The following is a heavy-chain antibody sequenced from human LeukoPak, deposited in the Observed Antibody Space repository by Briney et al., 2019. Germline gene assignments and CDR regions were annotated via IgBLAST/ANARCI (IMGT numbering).Heavy chain of an antibody. CDR1: GFTFSSYG. J-gene: IGHJ3*02. Sequence: PGGSLRLSCAASGFTFSSYGMHWVRQAPGKGLEWVAFIRYDGSNKYYADSVKGRFTISRDNAKNSLYLQMNSLRAEDTAVYYCARARNYYDSSGFYYEGDAFDIWGQGTMVTVSS. V-gene: IGHV3-30*02. CDR3: ARARNYYDSSGFYYEGDAFDI. CDR2: IRYDGSNK. D-gene: IGHD3-22*01.